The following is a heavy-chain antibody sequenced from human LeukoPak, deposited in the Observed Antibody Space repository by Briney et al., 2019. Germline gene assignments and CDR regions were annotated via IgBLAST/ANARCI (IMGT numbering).Heavy chain of an antibody. CDR3: ARGSRDSSGYRYYLNY. CDR1: GFTFSSYW. D-gene: IGHD3-22*01. Sequence: GGSLRLSCAASGFTFSSYWMSWVRQAPGKGLEWVASIKQDAGTEYSVDSLKGRFTISRDNAYNSLYLQMNSLRAEDTAVYFCARGSRDSSGYRYYLNYWGEGTLVTVSS. V-gene: IGHV3-7*01. CDR2: IKQDAGTE. J-gene: IGHJ4*02.